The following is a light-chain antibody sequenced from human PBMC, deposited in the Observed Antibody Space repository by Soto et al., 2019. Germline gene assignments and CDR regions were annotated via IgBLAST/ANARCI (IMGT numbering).Light chain of an antibody. CDR2: KAS. Sequence: DIQMTQSPSTLSASVGDRVTITCRASQMTSVWLAWYQQRPGKAPKLLIAKASNLESGVPSRISGSGSETEFTLTISSLQPDDFATYYCLQYNSFPWTFGQGTKV. J-gene: IGKJ1*01. CDR1: QMTSVW. V-gene: IGKV1-5*03. CDR3: LQYNSFPWT.